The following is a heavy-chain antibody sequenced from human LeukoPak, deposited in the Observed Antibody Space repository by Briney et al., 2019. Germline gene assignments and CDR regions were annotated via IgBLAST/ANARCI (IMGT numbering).Heavy chain of an antibody. J-gene: IGHJ3*02. CDR2: INGDGSST. D-gene: IGHD3-3*01. CDR3: ARGYDFWSGYYSDAFDI. V-gene: IGHV3-74*03. CDR1: GLTFRDHW. Sequence: PRGSLRLSCTASGLTFRDHWMHWVRQAPGKGLVWVSRINGDGSSTTYADSVKGRFTISRDNAKNTLYLQMNSLRAEDTAVYYCARGYDFWSGYYSDAFDIWGQGTMVTVSS.